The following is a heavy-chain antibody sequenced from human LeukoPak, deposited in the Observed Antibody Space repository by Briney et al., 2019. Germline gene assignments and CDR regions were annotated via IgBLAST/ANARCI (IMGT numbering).Heavy chain of an antibody. CDR1: GYTFTSYD. D-gene: IGHD2-15*01. V-gene: IGHV1-8*01. Sequence: ASVKVSCTASGYTFTSYDINWVRQATGQGLEWMGWMNPNSGNTGYAQKFQGRVTMTRNTSISTAYMELSSLRSEDTAVYYCARAVRCSGGSCYYFDYWGQGTLVTVSS. CDR3: ARAVRCSGGSCYYFDY. J-gene: IGHJ4*02. CDR2: MNPNSGNT.